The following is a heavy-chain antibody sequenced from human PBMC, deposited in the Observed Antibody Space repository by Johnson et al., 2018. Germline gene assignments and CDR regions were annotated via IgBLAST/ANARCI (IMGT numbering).Heavy chain of an antibody. CDR3: AREEDYGDYKYYYYMDV. Sequence: VQLVESGGGVVQPGRSLRLSCAASGFTFRSYAMHWVRQAPGTGLEWVALISYDGSNKSSADSVKGRFTISRDNSKNTLYLQMNSLRAEDTAVFYWAREEDYGDYKYYYYMDVWGKGTTVTVSS. J-gene: IGHJ6*03. D-gene: IGHD4-17*01. V-gene: IGHV3-30-3*01. CDR2: ISYDGSNK. CDR1: GFTFRSYA.